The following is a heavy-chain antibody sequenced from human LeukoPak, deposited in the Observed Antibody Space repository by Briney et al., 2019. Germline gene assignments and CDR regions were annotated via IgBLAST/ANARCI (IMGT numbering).Heavy chain of an antibody. CDR2: IYYSGST. Sequence: ASETLSLTCTVSGGSISSYYWSWIRQPPGKGLEWIGYIYYSGSTNYNPSLKSRVTISVYTSKNQFSLKLSSVTAADTAVYYCARLKYYYDSSGYRAEYFQHWGQGTLVTVSS. CDR1: GGSISSYY. CDR3: ARLKYYYDSSGYRAEYFQH. J-gene: IGHJ1*01. V-gene: IGHV4-59*01. D-gene: IGHD3-22*01.